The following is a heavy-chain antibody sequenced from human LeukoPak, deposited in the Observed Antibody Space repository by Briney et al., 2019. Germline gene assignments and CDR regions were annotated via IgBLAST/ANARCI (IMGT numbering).Heavy chain of an antibody. Sequence: PSETLSLTCTVHGEFFGGSYWNWIRQSPGKGLEWIEEINHSGNTNYNPSLKSRVTISVDTSQKQFSLRLSSVTAADTAVYYCARGLYLTTRGGAAAGFLDYWGQGNLVTVSS. D-gene: IGHD6-13*01. J-gene: IGHJ4*02. CDR1: GEFFGGSY. CDR3: ARGLYLTTRGGAAAGFLDY. V-gene: IGHV4-34*01. CDR2: INHSGNT.